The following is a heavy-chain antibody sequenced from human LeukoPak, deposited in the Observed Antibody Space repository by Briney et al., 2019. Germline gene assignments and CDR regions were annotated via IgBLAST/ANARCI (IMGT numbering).Heavy chain of an antibody. V-gene: IGHV5-10-1*01. D-gene: IGHD3-10*01. Sequence: KPGESLMISCQGSGSIFTSYWISWVRQLPGKGLEWMGRIDPSDSYTNYSPSFQGHVTISADKSITTAYLQWSSLKASDTAMYYCARHGGGYYGSGSYLFDYWGQGTLVTVSS. CDR2: IDPSDSYT. CDR1: GSIFTSYW. J-gene: IGHJ4*02. CDR3: ARHGGGYYGSGSYLFDY.